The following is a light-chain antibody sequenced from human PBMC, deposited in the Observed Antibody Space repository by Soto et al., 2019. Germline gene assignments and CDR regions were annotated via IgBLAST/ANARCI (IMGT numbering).Light chain of an antibody. CDR1: QSISSY. CDR3: QQSYGSPWT. J-gene: IGKJ1*01. V-gene: IGKV1-39*01. CDR2: AAS. Sequence: DIQMTQSPSSLSASVGDRVTITCRASQSISSYLNWYQQKPGKAPNLLIYAASNLQSRVPSRFSGSGSGTDFTITISSLQPEDFATYYCQQSYGSPWTFGQGNNVEIE.